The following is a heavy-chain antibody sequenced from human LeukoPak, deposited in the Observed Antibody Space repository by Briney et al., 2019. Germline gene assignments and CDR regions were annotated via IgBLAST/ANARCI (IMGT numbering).Heavy chain of an antibody. D-gene: IGHD6-19*01. V-gene: IGHV3-23*01. CDR3: AKEGSGWEFDY. J-gene: IGHJ4*02. CDR2: ISGSGGST. CDR1: GFTFSSYA. Sequence: GGSLRLSRVPPGFTFSSYAMSWVRQPPGKGLEWVSAISGSGGSTYYADSVKGRFTISRDNPKNTLYLQMNSLRAEDTAVYYCAKEGSGWEFDYWGQGTLVTVSS.